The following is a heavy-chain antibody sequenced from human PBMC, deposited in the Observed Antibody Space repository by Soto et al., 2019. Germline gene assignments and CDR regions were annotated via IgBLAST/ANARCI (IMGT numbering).Heavy chain of an antibody. CDR2: INHSGST. CDR3: ARGRDWRTHFDY. Sequence: SETLSLTCAVYGGSFSGYYWSWIRQPPGKGLEWIGEINHSGSTNYNPSLKSRVTISVDTSKNQFSLKLSSVTAADTAVYYCARGRDWRTHFDYWGQGNLVTVSS. D-gene: IGHD3-3*01. CDR1: GGSFSGYY. J-gene: IGHJ4*02. V-gene: IGHV4-34*01.